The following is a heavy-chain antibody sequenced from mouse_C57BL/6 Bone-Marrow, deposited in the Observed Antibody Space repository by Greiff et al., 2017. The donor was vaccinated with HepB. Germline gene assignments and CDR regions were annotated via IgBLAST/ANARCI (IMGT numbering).Heavy chain of an antibody. Sequence: EVNVVESGGDLVKPGGSLKLSCAASGFTFSSYGMSWVRQTPDKRLEWVATISSGGSYTYYPDSVKGRFTISRDNAKNTLYLQMSSLKSEDTAMYYCARRETGTDAMDYWGQGTSVTVSS. V-gene: IGHV5-6*01. CDR1: GFTFSSYG. J-gene: IGHJ4*01. D-gene: IGHD4-1*01. CDR3: ARRETGTDAMDY. CDR2: ISSGGSYT.